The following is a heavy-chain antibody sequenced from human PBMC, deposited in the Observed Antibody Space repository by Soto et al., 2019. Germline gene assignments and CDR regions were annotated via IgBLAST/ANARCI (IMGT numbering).Heavy chain of an antibody. J-gene: IGHJ6*02. V-gene: IGHV1-18*01. Sequence: ASVKVSCKASGYTFTRYGISWVRQAPGQGLEWMGWISGYNGDTNYAQKFQGRVTMTVDTSTTTAFMELRSLTSDDRAVYYCAKNGQPPYYYYGMDVWGQGTTVTVSS. CDR3: AKNGQPPYYYYGMDV. CDR2: ISGYNGDT. D-gene: IGHD2-8*01. CDR1: GYTFTRYG.